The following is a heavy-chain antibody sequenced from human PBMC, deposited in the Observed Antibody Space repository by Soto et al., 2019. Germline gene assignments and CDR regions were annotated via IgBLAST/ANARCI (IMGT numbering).Heavy chain of an antibody. CDR2: IYHSGST. CDR1: SDSISSSNW. D-gene: IGHD2-2*01. Sequence: QVQLQESGPGLVKPSGTLSLTCAVSSDSISSSNWWSWVRQPPGKGLEWIGEIYHSGSTNYNPSLKSRVTISVDKSKNQFSLKLSSVTAADTAVYYCAREYCSSTSCYYYMDVWGKGTTVIVSS. CDR3: AREYCSSTSCYYYMDV. V-gene: IGHV4-4*02. J-gene: IGHJ6*03.